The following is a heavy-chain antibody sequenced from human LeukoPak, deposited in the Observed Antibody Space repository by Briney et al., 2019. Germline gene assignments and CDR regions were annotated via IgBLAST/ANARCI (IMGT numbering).Heavy chain of an antibody. J-gene: IGHJ4*02. CDR2: ISYDGSNK. D-gene: IGHD5-18*01. CDR3: AKDALRGYSYHYFDY. CDR1: GFTFSSYG. Sequence: GGSLRLSCAAYGFTFSSYGMHWVRQAPGKGLEWVEVISYDGSNKYYADSVKGRFTISRDNSKNTLDLQMNSLRAEDTAVYYCAKDALRGYSYHYFDYWGQGTLVTVSS. V-gene: IGHV3-30*18.